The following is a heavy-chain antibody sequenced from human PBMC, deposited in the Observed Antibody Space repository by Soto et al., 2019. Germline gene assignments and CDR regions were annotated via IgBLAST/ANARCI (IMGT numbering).Heavy chain of an antibody. CDR3: ARGIAVAAPGFDAFDI. Sequence: QVRLRESGPGLVKPSQTLSLTCTVSGASITSGGFYWSWIRQHPGKGLEWIGYIYYSGSTYYNQSLKSRFNISLDRSKNQFSLTLSSVTAADTAVYYCARGIAVAAPGFDAFDIWGLGTMVTVSS. CDR2: IYYSGST. D-gene: IGHD6-19*01. CDR1: GASITSGGFY. J-gene: IGHJ3*02. V-gene: IGHV4-31*03.